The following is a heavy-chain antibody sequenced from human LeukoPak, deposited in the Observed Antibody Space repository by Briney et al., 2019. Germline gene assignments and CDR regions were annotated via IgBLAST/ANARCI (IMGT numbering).Heavy chain of an antibody. CDR3: AREGIAARPPLGGFYYYYGMDV. Sequence: PSETLSLTCAVYGGSFSGYYWSWVRQPPGKGLEWIGEINHSGSTNYNPSLKSRVTISVDTSKNQFSLKLSSVTAADTAVYYCAREGIAARPPLGGFYYYYGMDVWGQGTTVTVSS. CDR2: INHSGST. CDR1: GGSFSGYY. V-gene: IGHV4-34*01. D-gene: IGHD6-6*01. J-gene: IGHJ6*02.